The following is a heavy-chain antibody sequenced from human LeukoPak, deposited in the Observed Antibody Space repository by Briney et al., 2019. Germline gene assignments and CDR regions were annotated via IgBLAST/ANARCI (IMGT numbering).Heavy chain of an antibody. CDR1: GGSISSYY. J-gene: IGHJ4*02. Sequence: PSETLSLTCIVSGGSISSYYWSWIRQPPGKGLEWIGYIYSSGSTDYNPSLKSRVTISLDTSNHQFSLKLTSVTAADTAVYYCARHVGIHLWSLYFDYLGQGSLVTVSS. CDR2: IYSSGST. V-gene: IGHV4-59*08. CDR3: ARHVGIHLWSLYFDY. D-gene: IGHD5-18*01.